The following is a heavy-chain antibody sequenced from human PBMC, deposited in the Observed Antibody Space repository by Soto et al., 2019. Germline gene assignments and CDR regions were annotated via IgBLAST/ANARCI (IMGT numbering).Heavy chain of an antibody. D-gene: IGHD3-10*01. CDR2: ISSSSSYI. CDR1: GFTFSSYS. CDR3: ARDSYGSGSYSDY. V-gene: IGHV3-21*01. J-gene: IGHJ4*02. Sequence: GGSLRLSCAASGFTFSSYSMNWVRQAPGKGLEWVSSISSSSSYIYYADSVKGRFTISRDNAKNSLYLQMNSLRAEDTAVYYCARDSYGSGSYSDYWGQGTLVTVSS.